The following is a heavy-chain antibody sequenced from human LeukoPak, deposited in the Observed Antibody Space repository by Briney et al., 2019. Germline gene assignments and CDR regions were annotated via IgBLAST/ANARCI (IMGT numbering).Heavy chain of an antibody. CDR1: GFTFSSYE. D-gene: IGHD3-3*01. CDR3: ARDPGLRLDL. V-gene: IGHV3-48*03. Sequence: GGSLRLSCAASGFTFSSYEMIWVRQAPGKGLEWVSYISSSGRTIFYADSVKGRFTVSRDNAKNSLYLQMNSLRAEDTAVYFCARDPGLRLDLWGQGTLLTVSS. J-gene: IGHJ4*02. CDR2: ISSSGRTI.